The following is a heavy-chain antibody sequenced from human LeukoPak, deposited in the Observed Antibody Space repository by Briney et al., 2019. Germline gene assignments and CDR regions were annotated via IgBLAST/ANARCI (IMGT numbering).Heavy chain of an antibody. J-gene: IGHJ4*02. CDR2: INHSGST. CDR1: GGSFSGYY. D-gene: IGHD5-18*01. CDR3: ARSVDIAMVTFDY. V-gene: IGHV4-34*01. Sequence: PSETLSLTCAVYGGSFSGYYWSWIRQPPGKGLEWIGEINHSGSTNYNPSLKSRVTISVDTSKNQFSLKLSSVTAADTAVYYCARSVDIAMVTFDYWGQGTLVTVSS.